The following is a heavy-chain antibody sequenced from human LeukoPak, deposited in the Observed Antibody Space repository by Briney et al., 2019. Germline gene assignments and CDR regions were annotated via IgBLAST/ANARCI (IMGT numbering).Heavy chain of an antibody. V-gene: IGHV3-30*01. J-gene: IGHJ4*02. Sequence: GGSLRLSCVASGFILSNYPMHWVRQTPDKRLEWLGFLSPEQTNMYADSVKGWLAISRDNSKNTMYIQMNDLRPEDTAMFYCAKEGGSSGHAEYFGNWGQGTLVTVSS. D-gene: IGHD3-22*01. CDR3: AKEGGSSGHAEYFGN. CDR1: GFILSNYP. CDR2: LSPEQTNM.